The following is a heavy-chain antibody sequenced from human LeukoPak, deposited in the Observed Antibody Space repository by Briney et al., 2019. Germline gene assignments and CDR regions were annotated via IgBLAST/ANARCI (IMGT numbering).Heavy chain of an antibody. CDR3: ARGRYYGMTS. Sequence: QAGGSLRLSCAASGFTFTSYWMHWVRQAPGKGLVWVSRVNSDGSSTTYADSVKGRFTISRDNAKNTLYLQMNSLRAEDTAVYYCARGRYYGMTSGAKGPRSPSP. V-gene: IGHV3-74*01. J-gene: IGHJ6*02. CDR2: VNSDGSST. CDR1: GFTFTSYW.